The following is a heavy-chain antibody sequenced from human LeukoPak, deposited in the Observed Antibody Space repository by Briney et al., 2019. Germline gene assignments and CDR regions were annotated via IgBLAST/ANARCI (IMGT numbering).Heavy chain of an antibody. J-gene: IGHJ4*02. CDR1: GYTFTGYY. D-gene: IGHD2-15*01. Sequence: ASVKVSCKASGYTFTGYYMHWVRQAPGQGLEWMGRINPNSGGTNYAQKVQGRVTMTRDTSISTAYMELSRLRSDDTAVYYCARNYVTATLVAFDYWGQGTLVTVSS. V-gene: IGHV1-2*06. CDR2: INPNSGGT. CDR3: ARNYVTATLVAFDY.